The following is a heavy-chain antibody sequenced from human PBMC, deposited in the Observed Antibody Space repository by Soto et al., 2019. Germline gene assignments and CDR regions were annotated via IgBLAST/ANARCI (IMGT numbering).Heavy chain of an antibody. J-gene: IGHJ5*02. CDR2: VSYSGTT. CDR3: ARPGVYSYGHLNWFDP. Sequence: SETLSLTCTVSGGSISGGSYFWGWIRQPPGKGLEWVGSVSYSGTTYYNPSLKSRVTISVDTSKNQFSLKLTSVTAADTAVYYCARPGVYSYGHLNWFDPWGQGTLVTVSS. D-gene: IGHD5-18*01. V-gene: IGHV4-39*01. CDR1: GGSISGGSYF.